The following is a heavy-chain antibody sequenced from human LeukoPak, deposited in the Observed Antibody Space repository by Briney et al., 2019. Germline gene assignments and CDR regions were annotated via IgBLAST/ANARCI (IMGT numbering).Heavy chain of an antibody. V-gene: IGHV4-39*01. CDR2: IYYSGST. J-gene: IGHJ4*02. CDR1: VGSISSSSYY. D-gene: IGHD2-21*02. Sequence: PSETLSLTCTVSVGSISSSSYYWGWIRQPPGKGLEWIGSIYYSGSTYYNPSLKSRVTISVDTSKNQFSLKLSSVTAADTAVYYCARLDVVETAEVDYWGQGTLVTVSS. CDR3: ARLDVVETAEVDY.